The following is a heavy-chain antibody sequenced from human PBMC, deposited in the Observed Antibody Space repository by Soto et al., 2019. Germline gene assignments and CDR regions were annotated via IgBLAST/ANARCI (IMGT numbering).Heavy chain of an antibody. D-gene: IGHD6-13*01. CDR3: VKGGGSSWHPGDCFFDH. CDR2: ISTSGGSA. J-gene: IGHJ4*02. V-gene: IGHV3-23*01. Sequence: EVQLLESGGGLVQPGGSLRLSCAASGFTFSTYVMSWVRQATGKGLEWVSSISTSGGSAYYADSVKGRFTISRDNSKNTLYLQMSSLRVDDTAVYFCVKGGGSSWHPGDCFFDHWGQGTLVTVSS. CDR1: GFTFSTYV.